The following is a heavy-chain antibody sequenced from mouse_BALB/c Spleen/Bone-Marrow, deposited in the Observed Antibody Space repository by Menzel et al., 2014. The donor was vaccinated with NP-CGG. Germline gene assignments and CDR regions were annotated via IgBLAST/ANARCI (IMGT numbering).Heavy chain of an antibody. CDR3: ARRDYYDYAWFAY. D-gene: IGHD2-4*01. CDR1: GYSFTGYT. J-gene: IGHJ3*01. V-gene: IGHV1-18*01. CDR2: INPYNGGT. Sequence: VLLQQYGPALVKPGASMKISCMAYGYSFTGYTMNWVKQSHGKNLEWIGLINPYNGGTTYNQKFKGKATLTVDKSSSTAYMELLSLTSEDSAFYYCARRDYYDYAWFAYFSQGTLVTISA.